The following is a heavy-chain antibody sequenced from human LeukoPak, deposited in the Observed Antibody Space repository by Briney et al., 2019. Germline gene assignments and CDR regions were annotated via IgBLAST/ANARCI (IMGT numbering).Heavy chain of an antibody. J-gene: IGHJ4*02. CDR3: ARAERNAGVFDY. D-gene: IGHD3-3*01. CDR2: ISYDGSNK. CDR1: GFTFSRYA. V-gene: IGHV3-30-3*01. Sequence: GGSLRLSCVASGFTFSRYAMHWVRRAPGPGLRWGAIISYDGSNKYYADSVKGRFTISRDNSRNTLFLQVNSLRAEDTAVYYCARAERNAGVFDYWGQGTLVTVSS.